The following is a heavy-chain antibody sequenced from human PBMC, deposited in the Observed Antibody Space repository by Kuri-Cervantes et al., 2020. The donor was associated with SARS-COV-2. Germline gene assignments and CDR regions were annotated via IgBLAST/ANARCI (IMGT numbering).Heavy chain of an antibody. CDR1: GDSITNNNYY. J-gene: IGHJ3*02. CDR2: IYHSGDT. V-gene: IGHV4-39*01. D-gene: IGHD2-21*01. Sequence: GSLRLSCTVSGDSITNNNYYWGWIRQPPGKGLEWIGSIYHSGDTYYNPSLKSRVTISVDTSKNQFSLKLSSVTAADTAVYYCAEGMSYCGGDCYSDAFDIWGQGTMVTVSS. CDR3: AEGMSYCGGDCYSDAFDI.